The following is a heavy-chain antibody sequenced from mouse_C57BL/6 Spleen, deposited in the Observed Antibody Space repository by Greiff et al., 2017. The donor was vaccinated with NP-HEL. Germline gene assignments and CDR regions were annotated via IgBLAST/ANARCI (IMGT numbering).Heavy chain of an antibody. J-gene: IGHJ1*03. V-gene: IGHV15-2*01. CDR3: ARLTTVVAKDWYFDV. CDR2: ILPSIGRT. Sequence: VQLQQSGSELRSPGSSVKLSCKDFDSEVFPIAYMSWVRQKPGHGFEWIGGILPSIGRTIYGEKFEDKATLDADTLSNTAYLELNSLTSEDSAIYYCARLTTVVAKDWYFDVWGTGTTVTVSS. CDR1: DSEVFPIAY. D-gene: IGHD1-1*01.